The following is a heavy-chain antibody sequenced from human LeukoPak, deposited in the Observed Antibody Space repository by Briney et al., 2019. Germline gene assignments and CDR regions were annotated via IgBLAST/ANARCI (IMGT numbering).Heavy chain of an antibody. V-gene: IGHV1-2*02. CDR1: VYTFTGYY. Sequence: GASVKVSCKASVYTFTGYYMHWVRQAPGQGLEWMGWINPNSGGTNYAQKFQGRVTMTRDTSISTAYMELSRLRSDDTAVYYCARGPALAGTEHFHHWGKGTLVTVSS. CDR2: INPNSGGT. CDR3: ARGPALAGTEHFHH. D-gene: IGHD6-19*01. J-gene: IGHJ1*01.